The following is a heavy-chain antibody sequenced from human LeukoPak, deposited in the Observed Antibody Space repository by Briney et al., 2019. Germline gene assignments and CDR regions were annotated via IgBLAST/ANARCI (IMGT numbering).Heavy chain of an antibody. CDR3: AKDLLAATIDYYFDY. V-gene: IGHV3-23*01. CDR2: ISGSGGRT. D-gene: IGHD5-12*01. CDR1: GFTFSSYA. J-gene: IGHJ4*02. Sequence: GGSLRLSCAASGFTFSSYAMSWVRQAPGKGLEWVSVISGSGGRTYYADSVKGRFTISRDNSKNTLYVQMNSLRAEDTAVYYCAKDLLAATIDYYFDYWGQGTLVTASS.